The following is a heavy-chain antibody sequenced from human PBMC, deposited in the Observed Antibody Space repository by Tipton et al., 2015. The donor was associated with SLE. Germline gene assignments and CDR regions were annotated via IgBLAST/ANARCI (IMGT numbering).Heavy chain of an antibody. V-gene: IGHV3-9*01. D-gene: IGHD4-23*01. Sequence: RSLRLSCAASGFTFDDYAMHWVRQAPGKGLGWVSSISWNSGSIVYADSVKGRFTISRDNAKNSLYLQMNSLRAEDTALYYCAKEVYGGNLYYYFDLWGRGTLVTVSS. CDR1: GFTFDDYA. CDR2: ISWNSGSI. CDR3: AKEVYGGNLYYYFDL. J-gene: IGHJ2*01.